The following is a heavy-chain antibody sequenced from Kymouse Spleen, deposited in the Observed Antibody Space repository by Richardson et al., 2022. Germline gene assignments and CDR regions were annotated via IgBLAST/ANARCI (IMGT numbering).Heavy chain of an antibody. CDR1: GFTFSSYG. D-gene: IGHD3-22*01. CDR3: AKDYDSSGYNY. J-gene: IGHJ4*02. V-gene: IGHV3-30*18. Sequence: QVQLVESGGGVVQPGRSLRLSCAASGFTFSSYGMHWVRQAPGKGLEWVAVISYDGSNKYYADSVKGRFTISRDNSKNTLYLQMNSLRAEDTAVYYCAKDYDSSGYNYWGQGTLVTVSS. CDR2: ISYDGSNK.